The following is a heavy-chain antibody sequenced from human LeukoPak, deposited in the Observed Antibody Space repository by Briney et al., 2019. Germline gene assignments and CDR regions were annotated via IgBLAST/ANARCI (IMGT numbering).Heavy chain of an antibody. Sequence: SETLSLTCTVSGGSISSYYWSWIRQPPGKGLEWIGYIYYSGSTNYNPSLKSRVTISVDTSKNQFSLKLSSVTAADTAVYYCAKDRGDSGSPLRLPDYWGQGTLVTVSS. CDR1: GGSISSYY. V-gene: IGHV4-59*01. J-gene: IGHJ4*02. CDR3: AKDRGDSGSPLRLPDY. D-gene: IGHD1-26*01. CDR2: IYYSGST.